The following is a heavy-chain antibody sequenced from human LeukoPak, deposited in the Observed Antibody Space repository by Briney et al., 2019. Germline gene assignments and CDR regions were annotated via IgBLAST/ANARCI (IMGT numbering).Heavy chain of an antibody. CDR3: ASLGAGAFDI. Sequence: SGGSLRLSCAASGFTFSSYGMHWVRQAPGKGLEWVAVISYDGSNKYYADSVKGRFTISRDNSKNTLYLQMNSLRAEDTAVYYCASLGAGAFDIWGQGTMVTVSS. D-gene: IGHD3-16*01. J-gene: IGHJ3*02. CDR2: ISYDGSNK. CDR1: GFTFSSYG. V-gene: IGHV3-30*19.